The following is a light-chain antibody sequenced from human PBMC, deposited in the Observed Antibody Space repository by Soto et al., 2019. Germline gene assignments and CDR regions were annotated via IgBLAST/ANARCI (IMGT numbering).Light chain of an antibody. CDR1: QSSSDW. CDR2: DAS. V-gene: IGKV1-5*01. CDR3: QQYTSWT. Sequence: DIQMTQSPSTLSASVGDRVTITCRASQSSSDWLAWYQQKPGRAPRLLISDASSLHSGVPSRFSGSGSGTEFTLTISSLQPDDFAPYYCQQYTSWTFGQGTQVEIK. J-gene: IGKJ1*01.